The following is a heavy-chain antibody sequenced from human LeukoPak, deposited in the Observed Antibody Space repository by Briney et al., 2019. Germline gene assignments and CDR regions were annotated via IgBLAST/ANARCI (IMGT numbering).Heavy chain of an antibody. Sequence: PGGSLRLSCAASGFTFSSYGMHWVRQAPGKGLEWVAVISYDGSNKYYADSVKGRFTISRDNSKNTLYLQMNSLRSEDTAVYYCARTAGRTFDYWGQGTLVTVSS. D-gene: IGHD6-6*01. V-gene: IGHV3-30*03. CDR3: ARTAGRTFDY. CDR2: ISYDGSNK. J-gene: IGHJ4*02. CDR1: GFTFSSYG.